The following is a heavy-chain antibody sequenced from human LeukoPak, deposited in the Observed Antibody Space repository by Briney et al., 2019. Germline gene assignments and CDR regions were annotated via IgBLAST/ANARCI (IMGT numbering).Heavy chain of an antibody. D-gene: IGHD6-19*01. V-gene: IGHV1-18*01. CDR1: GYTFTSYG. Sequence: ASVKVSCKASGYTFTSYGISWVRQAPGQGLEWMGWISAYNGNTNYAQKLQGRVTMTTDTSTSTAYMELRSLRSDDTAVYYCARETGGSSGWYVDYYYYYGMDVWGRGTTVTVSS. CDR2: ISAYNGNT. CDR3: ARETGGSSGWYVDYYYYYGMDV. J-gene: IGHJ6*02.